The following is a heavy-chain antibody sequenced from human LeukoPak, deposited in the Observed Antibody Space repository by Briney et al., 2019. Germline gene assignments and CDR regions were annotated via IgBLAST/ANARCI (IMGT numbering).Heavy chain of an antibody. CDR1: GGSITGSH. CDR2: IYSSGTT. Sequence: KPSETLSLTCTVSGGSITGSHWSWLRQSAGKGLEWIGRIYSSGTTNYNPSLKSRVTMSLDTSKNQFSLRLSSMTAADTAVYYCARGAYSFDYWGQGTLVTVSS. V-gene: IGHV4-4*07. CDR3: ARGAYSFDY. J-gene: IGHJ4*02.